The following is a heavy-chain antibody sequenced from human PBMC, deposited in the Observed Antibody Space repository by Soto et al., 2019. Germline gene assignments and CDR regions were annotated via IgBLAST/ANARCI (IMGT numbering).Heavy chain of an antibody. Sequence: SETLSLTCAVYGGSFSGYYWSWIRQPPGKGLEWIGEINHSGSTNYNPSPKSRVTISVDTSKNQFSLKLSSVTAADTAVYYCARGRYYYGSGTDLYNWFDPSGQGTLVTVSS. V-gene: IGHV4-34*01. CDR2: INHSGST. D-gene: IGHD3-10*01. CDR1: GGSFSGYY. CDR3: ARGRYYYGSGTDLYNWFDP. J-gene: IGHJ5*02.